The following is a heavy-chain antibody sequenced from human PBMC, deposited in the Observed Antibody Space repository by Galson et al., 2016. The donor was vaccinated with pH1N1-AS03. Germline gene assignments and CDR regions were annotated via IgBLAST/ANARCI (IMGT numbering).Heavy chain of an antibody. V-gene: IGHV3-74*01. D-gene: IGHD3-10*01. CDR1: GFTFSNLW. J-gene: IGHJ4*02. Sequence: SLRLSCAASGFTFSNLWMHWVRQGPGKGLVWVARVNDDGSSTTYADSVKGRFTISRDNAKNTVYLQMISLRAEDTAVYYCATGRGYYYEYWGQGTLVTVSS. CDR2: VNDDGSST. CDR3: ATGRGYYYEY.